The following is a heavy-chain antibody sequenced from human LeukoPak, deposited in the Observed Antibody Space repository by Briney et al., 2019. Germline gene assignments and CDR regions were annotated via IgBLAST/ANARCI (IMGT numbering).Heavy chain of an antibody. J-gene: IGHJ4*02. CDR2: MNPNSGNT. CDR3: ARENKRYCSGGSCSILDY. D-gene: IGHD2-15*01. Sequence: GASVKVSCKASGYTFTSYDINWVRQATGQGLEWMGWMNPNSGNTGYAQKFQGRVTMTRDTSISTAYMELSRLRSDDTAVYYCARENKRYCSGGSCSILDYWGQGTLVTVSS. CDR1: GYTFTSYD. V-gene: IGHV1-8*01.